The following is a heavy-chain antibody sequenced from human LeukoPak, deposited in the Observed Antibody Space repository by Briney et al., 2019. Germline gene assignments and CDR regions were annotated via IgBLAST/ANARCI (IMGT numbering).Heavy chain of an antibody. D-gene: IGHD2-15*01. V-gene: IGHV4-59*01. J-gene: IGHJ4*02. CDR3: ARGGWSLDY. CDR2: IYYSGNT. Sequence: SETLSLTCTVSGGSISTYYWSWIRQPPGKGLEWIGYIYYSGNTNYNPSLKSRVTISVDTSENQFSLKLSSVTAADTAVYYCARGGWSLDYWGQGTLVTVSS. CDR1: GGSISTYY.